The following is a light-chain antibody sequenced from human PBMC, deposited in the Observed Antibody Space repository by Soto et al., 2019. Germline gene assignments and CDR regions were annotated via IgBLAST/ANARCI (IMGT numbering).Light chain of an antibody. Sequence: EIVMTQFSATLSVSPGERATLSCGTSHSVDSTQLAWYQQKPCQAPRLLIYGASGRATGIPDSLGGSGSGTDFTLTISRLEPEDSAVYYCQHYGDSRTFGHGTKVDIK. V-gene: IGKV3-20*01. CDR2: GAS. J-gene: IGKJ1*01. CDR1: HSVDSTQ. CDR3: QHYGDSRT.